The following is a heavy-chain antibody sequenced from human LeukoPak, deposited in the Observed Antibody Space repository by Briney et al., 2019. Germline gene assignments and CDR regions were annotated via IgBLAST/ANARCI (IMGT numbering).Heavy chain of an antibody. J-gene: IGHJ4*02. V-gene: IGHV5-51*01. CDR3: ARWDDYGGNSGGIDH. D-gene: IGHD4-23*01. CDR1: GYSFISYW. Sequence: GESLKISCKGSGYSFISYWIGWVRQMPGKGLEWMGIIYPGDSDTRYGPSFQGQVTISADRSISTAYLQWSSLKASDIATYCCARWDDYGGNSGGIDHWGQGTLVTVSS. CDR2: IYPGDSDT.